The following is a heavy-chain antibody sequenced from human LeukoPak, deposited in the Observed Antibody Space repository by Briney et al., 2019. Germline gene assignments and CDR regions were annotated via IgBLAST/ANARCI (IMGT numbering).Heavy chain of an antibody. V-gene: IGHV3-53*01. J-gene: IGHJ4*02. CDR3: ARGANTYYYGSGSYSTPSPFDY. Sequence: GSLRLSCAASGFTVSSNYMSWVRQAPGKGLEWVSVIYSGGSTYYADSVKGRFTISRDNSKNTLYLQMNSLRAEDTAVYHCARGANTYYYGSGSYSTPSPFDYWGQGTLVTVSS. CDR2: IYSGGST. D-gene: IGHD3-10*01. CDR1: GFTVSSNY.